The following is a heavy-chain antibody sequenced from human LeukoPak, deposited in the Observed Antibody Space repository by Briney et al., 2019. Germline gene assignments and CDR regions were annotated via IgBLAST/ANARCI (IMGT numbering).Heavy chain of an antibody. CDR1: GGSFRDYY. D-gene: IGHD6-19*01. CDR2: ISHSGST. J-gene: IGHJ4*02. V-gene: IGHV4-34*01. Sequence: SETLSLTCAVYGGSFRDYYWTWIRQPPGKGLEWIGEISHSGSTHYNPSLKSRITISVDTSKNQFSLKLTSVTAADTAVYYCAGGYEAAVAGSNFWGQGTLVTVSS. CDR3: AGGYEAAVAGSNF.